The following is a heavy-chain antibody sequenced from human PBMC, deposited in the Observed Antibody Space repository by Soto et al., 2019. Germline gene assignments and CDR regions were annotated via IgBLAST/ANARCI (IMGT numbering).Heavy chain of an antibody. CDR2: INHSGST. J-gene: IGHJ6*02. CDR3: ARGGGSGSYYIYYYYGMDV. D-gene: IGHD3-10*01. CDR1: GGSFSGYY. Sequence: SETLSLTCAVYGGSFSGYYWSWIRQPPGKGLEWIGEINHSGSTNYNPSLKSRVTISVDTSKNQFSLNLSSVTAADTAVYYCARGGGSGSYYIYYYYGMDVWGQGTTVTVSS. V-gene: IGHV4-34*01.